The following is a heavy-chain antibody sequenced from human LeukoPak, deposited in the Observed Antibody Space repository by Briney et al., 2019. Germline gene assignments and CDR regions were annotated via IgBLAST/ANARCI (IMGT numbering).Heavy chain of an antibody. Sequence: SETLSLTCTVSGGSISNYYWSWIRQPPGKGLEWIGYIYYSGNTNYNPSLKSRVTLSVDTSKNRFSLKLSSVTAAGTAVYYCASGYSSGWFYFDYWGRGTLVTVSS. V-gene: IGHV4-59*01. J-gene: IGHJ4*02. D-gene: IGHD6-19*01. CDR3: ASGYSSGWFYFDY. CDR2: IYYSGNT. CDR1: GGSISNYY.